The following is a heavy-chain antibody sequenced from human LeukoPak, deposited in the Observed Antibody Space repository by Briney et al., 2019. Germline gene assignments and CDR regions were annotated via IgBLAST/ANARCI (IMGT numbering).Heavy chain of an antibody. CDR1: GGAISSYY. V-gene: IGHV4-59*01. CDR2: IYYSGST. CDR3: ARDQPPAGY. Sequence: PSETLSLTCTVSGGAISSYYWSWIRQPPGKGLEWIGYIYYSGSTNYNPSLKSRVTISVDTSKNQFSLKMSSVTAADTAVYYCARDQPPAGYWGQGTLVTVSS. J-gene: IGHJ4*02.